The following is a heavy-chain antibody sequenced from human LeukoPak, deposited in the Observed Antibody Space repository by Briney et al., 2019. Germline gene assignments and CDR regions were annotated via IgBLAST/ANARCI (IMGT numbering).Heavy chain of an antibody. V-gene: IGHV3-21*01. CDR2: ISSSSSYI. J-gene: IGHJ5*02. D-gene: IGHD2-2*01. CDR1: GFTFSSYS. CDR3: ARGVVDQLLFGGYNWFDP. Sequence: PGGSLRLSCAASGFTFSSYSMNWVRQAPGKGLEWVSSISSSSSYIYYVDSVKGRFTISRDNAKNSLYLQMNSLRAEDTAVYYCARGVVDQLLFGGYNWFDPWGQGTLVTVSS.